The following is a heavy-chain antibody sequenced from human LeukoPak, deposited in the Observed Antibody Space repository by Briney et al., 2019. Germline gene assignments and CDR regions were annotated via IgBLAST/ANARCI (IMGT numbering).Heavy chain of an antibody. CDR2: IYYSGST. CDR1: GGSISTYY. CDR3: ARDGGKSCSSTSCRNAFDI. J-gene: IGHJ3*02. Sequence: SETLSLTCTVSGGSISTYYWSWIRQPPGKGLEWIGYIYYSGSTNYNPSLKSRVTISVDTSKNQFSLYLSSVTAADTAVYYCARDGGKSCSSTSCRNAFDIWGQGTMVTVSA. V-gene: IGHV4-59*01. D-gene: IGHD2-2*01.